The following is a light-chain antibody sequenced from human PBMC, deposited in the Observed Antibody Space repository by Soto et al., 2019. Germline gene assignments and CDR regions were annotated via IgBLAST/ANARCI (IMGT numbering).Light chain of an antibody. Sequence: DLQMTQSPSSLSASVGDRVTITCQASQDISNYLHWYQQKPGKAPKLLIYDASNLETGVPSRFSGSGSGTDFTFTISTLQPEDIATYYCQQYDNPSLTFGGGTKVEIK. CDR3: QQYDNPSLT. CDR2: DAS. J-gene: IGKJ4*01. V-gene: IGKV1-33*01. CDR1: QDISNY.